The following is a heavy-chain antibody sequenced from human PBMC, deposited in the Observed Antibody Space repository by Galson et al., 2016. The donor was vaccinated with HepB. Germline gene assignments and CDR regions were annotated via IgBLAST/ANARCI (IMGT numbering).Heavy chain of an antibody. Sequence: LRLSCAASGFTFSRYEMNWVRQAPGKGLEWVSYISSSGTTIYYADSVKGRFTISRDNAKNSLYLQMNSLRVEDTAVYYCAKISVQYSYHYWGFDYWGQGTLVTVSA. CDR3: AKISVQYSYHYWGFDY. D-gene: IGHD5-18*01. CDR1: GFTFSRYE. CDR2: ISSSGTTI. J-gene: IGHJ4*02. V-gene: IGHV3-48*03.